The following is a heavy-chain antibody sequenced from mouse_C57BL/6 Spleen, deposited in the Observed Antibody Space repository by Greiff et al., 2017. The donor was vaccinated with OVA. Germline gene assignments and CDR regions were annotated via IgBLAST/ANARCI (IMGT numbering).Heavy chain of an antibody. CDR2: ISSGGDYI. V-gene: IGHV5-9-1*02. D-gene: IGHD2-3*01. J-gene: IGHJ3*01. CDR3: TRDHDGYPWFAY. CDR1: GFTFSSYA. Sequence: EVKLVESGEGLVKPGGSLKLSCAASGFTFSSYAMSWVRQTPEKRLEWVAYISSGGDYIYYADTVKGRFTISRDNARNTLYLQMSILKSEDTAKDYCTRDHDGYPWFAYWGQGTLVTVSA.